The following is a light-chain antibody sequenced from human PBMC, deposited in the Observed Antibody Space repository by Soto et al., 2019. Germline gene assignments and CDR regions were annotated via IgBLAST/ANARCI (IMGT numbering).Light chain of an antibody. CDR1: QTISNNY. V-gene: IGKV3-20*01. Sequence: EILLTQSPGTLTFSPGESAALSCRASQTISNNYLVWYRQKPGQAPRLLIYAVSSRAAGIPDRFSGSGSGTDFALTIARLEPEDSAVYYCQQHSNSPWTFGQGTRVEI. CDR2: AVS. J-gene: IGKJ1*01. CDR3: QQHSNSPWT.